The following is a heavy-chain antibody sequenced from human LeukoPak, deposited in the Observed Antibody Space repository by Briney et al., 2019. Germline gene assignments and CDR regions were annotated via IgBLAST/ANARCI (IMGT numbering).Heavy chain of an antibody. V-gene: IGHV3-7*01. CDR3: ARESCGGDCYSINWFDP. CDR1: GYTFSSYW. Sequence: GGSLRLSCAASGYTFSSYWMSWVRQAPGKGLEWMANIKQDGSEKYYVDSVKGRFTISRDNAKNSLYLQMNSLRAEDTAVYYCARESCGGDCYSINWFDPWGQGTLVTVSS. J-gene: IGHJ5*02. CDR2: IKQDGSEK. D-gene: IGHD2-21*02.